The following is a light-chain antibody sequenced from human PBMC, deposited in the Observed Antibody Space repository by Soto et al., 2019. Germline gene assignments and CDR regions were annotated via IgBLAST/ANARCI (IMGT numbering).Light chain of an antibody. J-gene: IGLJ2*01. Sequence: QSALTQPASVSGSPGQSITISCTGTSSDVGGYNYVSWYQQHPGKAPKLIISDVTNPPSGVSNRFSGSKSGNTASLTISGLQAEDEADYYRSSYRSSAIILVGGGTQLTVL. CDR3: SSYRSSAIIL. V-gene: IGLV2-14*03. CDR2: DVT. CDR1: SSDVGGYNY.